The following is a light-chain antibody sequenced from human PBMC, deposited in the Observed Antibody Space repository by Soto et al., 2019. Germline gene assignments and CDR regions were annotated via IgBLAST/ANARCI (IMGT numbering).Light chain of an antibody. J-gene: IGLJ2*01. CDR2: YDS. Sequence: SYELTQPPSVSVAPGKKARITCGGNNIGSKSVHWYQQKAGQAPILAMYYDSDRPSGIPERFSGSNSGNTATLTISTVEAGDEADYYCQVWDISGNHVIFGGGTKVTVL. CDR3: QVWDISGNHVI. CDR1: NIGSKS. V-gene: IGLV3-21*04.